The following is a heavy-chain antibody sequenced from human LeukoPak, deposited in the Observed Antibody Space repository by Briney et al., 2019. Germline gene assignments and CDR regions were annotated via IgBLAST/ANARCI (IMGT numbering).Heavy chain of an antibody. CDR2: ISSDSRII. CDR1: GFTFSTYN. Sequence: GGSLGLSCAASGFTFSTYNMNWVRQAPGKGMEWVSFISSDSRIIYYADSVKGRFTVSRDNAKNSLYLQMNSLRDEDTAVYYCARTLAGIGDYWGQGTLVTVSS. V-gene: IGHV3-48*02. CDR3: ARTLAGIGDY. D-gene: IGHD1-26*01. J-gene: IGHJ4*02.